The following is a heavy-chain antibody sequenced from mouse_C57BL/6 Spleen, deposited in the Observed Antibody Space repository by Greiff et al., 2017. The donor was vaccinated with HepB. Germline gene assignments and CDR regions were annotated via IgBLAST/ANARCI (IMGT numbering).Heavy chain of an antibody. CDR1: GFTFSSYA. J-gene: IGHJ3*01. CDR3: AREGRTSYSRFAY. D-gene: IGHD2-12*01. Sequence: EVKLVESGGGLVKPGGSLKLSCAASGFTFSSYAMSWVRQTPEKRLEWVATISDGGSYTYYPDNVKGRFTISRDNAKNNLYLQMSHLKSEDTAMYYCAREGRTSYSRFAYWGQGTLVTVSA. CDR2: ISDGGSYT. V-gene: IGHV5-4*01.